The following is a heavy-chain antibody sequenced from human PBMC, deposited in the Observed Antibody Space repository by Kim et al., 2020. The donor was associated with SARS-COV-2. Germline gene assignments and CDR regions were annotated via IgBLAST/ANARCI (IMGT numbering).Heavy chain of an antibody. CDR2: ISPGGSNF. J-gene: IGHJ6*02. V-gene: IGHV3-74*01. Sequence: GGSLRLSCAGSGFTLRSYWVHWVRQVPGKGLVWVSRISPGGSNFAYADAVKGRFTISRDNVKNTVYLQMNNMGAEDTAVYYFVRCGTLPNQYYGMDVWG. CDR3: VRCGTLPNQYYGMDV. CDR1: GFTLRSYW. D-gene: IGHD1-26*01.